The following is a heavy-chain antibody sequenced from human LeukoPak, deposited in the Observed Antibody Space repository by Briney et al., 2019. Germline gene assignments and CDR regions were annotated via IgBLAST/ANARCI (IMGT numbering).Heavy chain of an antibody. CDR3: ARGSIAAAGRNFDY. D-gene: IGHD6-13*01. CDR2: ISYDGSNK. Sequence: GGSLRLSCAASGFTFSSYAMHWVRQAPGKGLEWVAVISYDGSNKYYADSVKGQFTISRDNSKNTLYLQMNSLRAEDTAVYYCARGSIAAAGRNFDYWGQGTLVTVSS. J-gene: IGHJ4*02. CDR1: GFTFSSYA. V-gene: IGHV3-30-3*01.